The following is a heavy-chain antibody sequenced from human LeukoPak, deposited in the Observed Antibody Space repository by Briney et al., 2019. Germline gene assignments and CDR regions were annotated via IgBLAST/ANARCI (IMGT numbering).Heavy chain of an antibody. CDR1: GYTFTGYY. CDR3: ARDAIVRDYSYSDY. Sequence: GASVKLSCKASGYTFTGYYIHWVRQVPGQGLEWMGWISPNSGGTNYAQKFQGRVTMTRDTSISTAYMELSRLRSDDTAVYYCARDAIVRDYSYSDYWGQGTLVTVSS. CDR2: ISPNSGGT. D-gene: IGHD4-11*01. J-gene: IGHJ4*02. V-gene: IGHV1-2*02.